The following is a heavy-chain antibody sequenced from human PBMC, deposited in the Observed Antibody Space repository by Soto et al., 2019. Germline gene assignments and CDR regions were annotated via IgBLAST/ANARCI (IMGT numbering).Heavy chain of an antibody. V-gene: IGHV1-24*01. CDR3: ARTASGSSSSVGYYYAMDV. Sequence: ASVKVSCKISGHTLTEFSIHWVRQAPGKGLEWMGGFDPEGGEAIYAQKFQGRVTMTEDTSTDTAYMELSSLRSEDTAVFYCARTASGSSSSVGYYYAMDVWGQGTTVTFCS. D-gene: IGHD6-6*01. J-gene: IGHJ6*02. CDR1: GHTLTEFS. CDR2: FDPEGGEA.